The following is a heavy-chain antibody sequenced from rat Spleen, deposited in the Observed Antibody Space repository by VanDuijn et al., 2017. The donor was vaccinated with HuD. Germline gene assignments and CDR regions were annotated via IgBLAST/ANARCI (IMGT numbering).Heavy chain of an antibody. CDR2: ISPSGVT. J-gene: IGHJ3*01. CDR3: VRQETSGYANWFGY. Sequence: EVQLVESGGGLVRPGGSLKLSCSVSGFTFSNFDMAWVRQAPTKGLEWVSSISPSGVTYYRDSVKGRFTVSRENAKSTLYFLMDSLRSEDTATYYCVRQETSGYANWFGYWGQGTLVTVSS. V-gene: IGHV5-25*01. D-gene: IGHD4-3*01. CDR1: GFTFSNFD.